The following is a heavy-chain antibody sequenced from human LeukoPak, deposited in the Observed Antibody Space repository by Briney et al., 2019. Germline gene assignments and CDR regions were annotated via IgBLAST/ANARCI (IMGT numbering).Heavy chain of an antibody. V-gene: IGHV1-2*02. CDR1: GYTFTGYY. Sequence: ASVKVSCKASGYTFTGYYMHWVRQAPGQGLEWMGWINPNSGGTNYAQKFQGRVTMTRDTSISTAYMELSRLRSDDTAVYYCARDRTRRFLEWFVFDYWGQGTLVTVSS. D-gene: IGHD3-3*01. CDR3: ARDRTRRFLEWFVFDY. CDR2: INPNSGGT. J-gene: IGHJ4*02.